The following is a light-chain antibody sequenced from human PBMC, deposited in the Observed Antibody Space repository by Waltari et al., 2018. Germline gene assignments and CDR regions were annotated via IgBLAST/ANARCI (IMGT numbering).Light chain of an antibody. J-gene: IGKJ2*01. Sequence: DIQMTQSPSSLSASVGDRVSITCRASQSISSYLNWYQQKPGKAPKLLIYAASSLQSGVPSRFSGSGSGTDFTLTISSLQPEDFATYYCQQSYSTPQGYTFGHGTKLEIK. CDR2: AAS. V-gene: IGKV1-39*01. CDR3: QQSYSTPQGYT. CDR1: QSISSY.